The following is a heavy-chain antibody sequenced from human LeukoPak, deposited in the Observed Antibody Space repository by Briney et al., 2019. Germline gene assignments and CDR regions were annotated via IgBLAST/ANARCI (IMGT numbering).Heavy chain of an antibody. V-gene: IGHV4-38-2*02. Sequence: PSETLSLTCTVSGYSISSGYYWGWIRQPPGKGPEWIGSIYHSGSTYYNPSLKSRVTISVDTSKNQFSLKLSSVTAADTAVYYCARDRRGFDWFDYWGQGTLVTVSS. CDR3: ARDRRGFDWFDY. CDR1: GYSISSGYY. D-gene: IGHD3-10*01. CDR2: IYHSGST. J-gene: IGHJ5*01.